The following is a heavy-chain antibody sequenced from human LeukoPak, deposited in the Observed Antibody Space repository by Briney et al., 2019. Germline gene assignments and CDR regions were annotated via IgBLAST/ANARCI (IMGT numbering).Heavy chain of an antibody. Sequence: GGSLRLSCVASGFTFSDYYMSWIRQTPGKGLEWVSYISSGGYTIYYTDSVKGRFTISRDNAKDSLYLQMNSLRAEDTAMYYCARALVQSSSYDAFGIWGQGTMVSVSS. CDR2: ISSGGYTI. V-gene: IGHV3-11*01. CDR3: ARALVQSSSYDAFGI. D-gene: IGHD6-6*01. J-gene: IGHJ3*02. CDR1: GFTFSDYY.